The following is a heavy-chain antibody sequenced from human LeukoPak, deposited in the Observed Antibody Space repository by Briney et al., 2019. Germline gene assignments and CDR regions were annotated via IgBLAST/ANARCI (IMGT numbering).Heavy chain of an antibody. CDR1: GGSISSDY. D-gene: IGHD6-13*01. Sequence: PSETLSLTCTVTGGSISSDYWSWVRQPPGKGLEWIGYIYYSGSTNYNPSLKSRVTISVDTSTNQFSLTLSSVTAAATAVYYCARGGLPAALTYFHHWGQGTLVTVSS. V-gene: IGHV4-59*01. J-gene: IGHJ1*01. CDR2: IYYSGST. CDR3: ARGGLPAALTYFHH.